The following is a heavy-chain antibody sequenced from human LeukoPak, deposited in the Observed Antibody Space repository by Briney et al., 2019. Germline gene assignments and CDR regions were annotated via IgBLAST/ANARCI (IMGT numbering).Heavy chain of an antibody. D-gene: IGHD3-10*01. V-gene: IGHV4-39*07. CDR3: ARDPQYYYGAGYDSAFDI. CDR2: IFYSGST. CDR1: GGSITSNNYY. Sequence: PSETLSLTCTVSGGSITSNNYYWGWIRQPPGKGLEWIGSIFYSGSTYYNPSLKSRVTLSVDTSKNQFSLKLSSVTAADTAVYYCARDPQYYYGAGYDSAFDIWGQGTMVTVSS. J-gene: IGHJ3*02.